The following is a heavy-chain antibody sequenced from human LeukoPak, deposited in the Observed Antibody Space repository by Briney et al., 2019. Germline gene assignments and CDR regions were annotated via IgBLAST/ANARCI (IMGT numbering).Heavy chain of an antibody. CDR3: ARRARFLEWFMGHYYMDV. D-gene: IGHD3-3*01. V-gene: IGHV4-34*01. Sequence: PSETLSLTCAVYGGSFSGYYWSCIRQPPGEGLEWIGEINHSGSTNYNPSLKSRVTISVDTSKNQFSLKLSSVTAADTAVYYCARRARFLEWFMGHYYMDVWGKGTTVTVSS. J-gene: IGHJ6*03. CDR1: GGSFSGYY. CDR2: INHSGST.